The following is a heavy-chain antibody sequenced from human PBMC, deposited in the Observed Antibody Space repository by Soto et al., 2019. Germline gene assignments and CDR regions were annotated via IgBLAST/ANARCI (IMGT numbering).Heavy chain of an antibody. D-gene: IGHD3-16*01. V-gene: IGHV5-51*01. Sequence: GESLKISCKGSGYSFTDYWIAWVRQMPGKGLEWMGIIYPGDSDTKYSPSFQGQVTISADKSISTAYLQWSSLKASDTAMYYCARGLGADYGQYRFDYWGQGTLVTVSS. J-gene: IGHJ4*02. CDR1: GYSFTDYW. CDR3: ARGLGADYGQYRFDY. CDR2: IYPGDSDT.